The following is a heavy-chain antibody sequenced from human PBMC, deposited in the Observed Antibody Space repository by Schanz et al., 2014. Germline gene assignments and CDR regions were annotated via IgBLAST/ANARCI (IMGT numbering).Heavy chain of an antibody. J-gene: IGHJ4*02. V-gene: IGHV1-69*08. D-gene: IGHD3-10*01. Sequence: QVQLVQSGAEVKKPGSSVKVSCKASGGTISSYSISWVRQAPGHRPEWMGRINTGNGYTHYSETFQDRVTISADTSASTAYMEVRSLTSEDTAVYYCATGPSGSLDYWGQGTLVTVSS. CDR2: INTGNGYT. CDR1: GGTISSYS. CDR3: ATGPSGSLDY.